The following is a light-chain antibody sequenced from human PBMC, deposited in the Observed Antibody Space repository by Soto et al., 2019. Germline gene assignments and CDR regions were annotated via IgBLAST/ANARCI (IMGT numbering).Light chain of an antibody. Sequence: DIQMTQSPSSLSASVGDRVTITCQASQDISNYLSWYQHKPGKAPKLLIYDASNLETGVPSRFIGSGSGTDFTFTISSLQHEDIATYFCQQYDNLPFTFGPGTKVGIK. V-gene: IGKV1-33*01. CDR1: QDISNY. CDR2: DAS. J-gene: IGKJ3*01. CDR3: QQYDNLPFT.